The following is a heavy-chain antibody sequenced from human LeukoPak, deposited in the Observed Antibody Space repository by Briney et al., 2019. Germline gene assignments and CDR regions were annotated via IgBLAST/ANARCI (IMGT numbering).Heavy chain of an antibody. Sequence: GGSLRLSCAASGITFSNALMTWVRQAPGKGLEWVGRIKSKTDGGTTDYAAPVKGRFTISRDDSKNTLYLQMDSLKTEDTAVYYRTTAVAGTRGAFDIWGQGTMVTASS. J-gene: IGHJ3*02. CDR3: TTAVAGTRGAFDI. CDR1: GITFSNAL. D-gene: IGHD6-19*01. CDR2: IKSKTDGGTT. V-gene: IGHV3-15*01.